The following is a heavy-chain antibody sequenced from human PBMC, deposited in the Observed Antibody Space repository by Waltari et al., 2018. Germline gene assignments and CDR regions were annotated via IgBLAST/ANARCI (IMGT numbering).Heavy chain of an antibody. CDR3: ARSYQSGSYSDY. V-gene: IGHV1-2*02. J-gene: IGHJ4*02. D-gene: IGHD1-26*01. Sequence: QVQLVQSGAEVKKPGASVKVSCKPSGYAFTSYYMHWVRPATGQGLEWMGWIHPNSGGTNYAQKYQGRITMTRDTSISTVYMELSRLIANDTAVYYCARSYQSGSYSDYWGQGTPVTVSS. CDR1: GYAFTSYY. CDR2: IHPNSGGT.